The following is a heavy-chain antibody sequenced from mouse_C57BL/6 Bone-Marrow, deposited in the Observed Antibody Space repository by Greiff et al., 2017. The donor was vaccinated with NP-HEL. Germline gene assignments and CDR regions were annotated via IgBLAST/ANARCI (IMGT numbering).Heavy chain of an antibody. Sequence: EVQLQQSGPGLAKPSQTLSLTCSVTGYSITSDYWNWIRKFPGNKLEYMGYISYSGSTYYYPSLNSRISITRDTSKNQYYLQLNSVTTEDTATYYCARSPLWLRRNYYAMEYWGQGTSVTVSA. J-gene: IGHJ4*01. V-gene: IGHV3-8*01. CDR3: ARSPLWLRRNYYAMEY. D-gene: IGHD2-2*01. CDR2: ISYSGST. CDR1: GYSITSDY.